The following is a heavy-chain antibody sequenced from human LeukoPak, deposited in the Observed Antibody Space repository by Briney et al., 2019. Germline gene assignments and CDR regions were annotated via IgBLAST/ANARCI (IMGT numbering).Heavy chain of an antibody. CDR3: ARFVVWVRGVTFDAFDI. CDR2: IYYSRNT. J-gene: IGHJ3*02. V-gene: IGHV4-61*08. CDR1: GGSISSGGYY. Sequence: SQTLSLTCTVSGGSISSGGYYWSWIRQPPGKGLEWIGYIYYSRNTIYNPSLQSRVTISIDTSKNQLSLKVNSVTAADTAVYYCARFVVWVRGVTFDAFDIWGQGTMVTVSS. D-gene: IGHD3-10*01.